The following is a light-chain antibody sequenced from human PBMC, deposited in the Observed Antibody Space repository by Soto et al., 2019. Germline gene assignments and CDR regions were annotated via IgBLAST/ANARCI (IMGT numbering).Light chain of an antibody. J-gene: IGLJ1*01. V-gene: IGLV2-8*01. CDR1: SSDVGGYNY. Sequence: QSALTQPPSASGSPGQSVTISCSGTSSDVGGYNYASWYQQHPGKAPKLMIYKASKRPSGFPDRFSGSKSGNTASLTLTGLEAEDEAEYYCSSYAGRNSHEVFGSGTKLTVL. CDR2: KAS. CDR3: SSYAGRNSHEV.